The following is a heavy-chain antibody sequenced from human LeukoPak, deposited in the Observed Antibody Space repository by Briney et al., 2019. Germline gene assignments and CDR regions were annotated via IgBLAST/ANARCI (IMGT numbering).Heavy chain of an antibody. V-gene: IGHV3-7*01. J-gene: IGHJ4*02. D-gene: IGHD3-22*01. CDR2: IKEDGSKT. CDR3: APQTMILVL. Sequence: GGSLRLSCVASGLTFSTHWVSWVRQAPGKGLEWVANIKEDGSKTDYVDSAKGRFTISRDNAKNSVFLQMNSLRAEDTAVYYCAPQTMILVLGGQGTLVTVSS. CDR1: GLTFSTHW.